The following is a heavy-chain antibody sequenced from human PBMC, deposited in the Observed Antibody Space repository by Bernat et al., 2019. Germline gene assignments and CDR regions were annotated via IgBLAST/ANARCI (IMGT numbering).Heavy chain of an antibody. Sequence: QVQLVESGGGVVQPGRSLRLSCAASGFTFSSYPMHWVRQAPGKGLEWVAVISYDGTNKYYADSVKGRFIISRDNSKNTLYLQINSLRAEDTAVYYCARDVVILAVALRTKFDYWGQGTLVTVSS. V-gene: IGHV3-30-3*01. D-gene: IGHD6-19*01. J-gene: IGHJ4*02. CDR3: ARDVVILAVALRTKFDY. CDR1: GFTFSSYP. CDR2: ISYDGTNK.